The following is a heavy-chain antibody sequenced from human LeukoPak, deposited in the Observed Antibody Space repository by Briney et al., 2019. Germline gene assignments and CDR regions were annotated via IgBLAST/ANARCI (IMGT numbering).Heavy chain of an antibody. D-gene: IGHD4-17*01. Sequence: RSLRLSCAASGFTFSSYAMHWVRQAPGKGLEWVAVISYDGSNKYYADSVKGRFTISRDNSKNTLYLQMNSLRAEDTAVYYCARDTVTTNWYFDLWGRGTLVTVSS. CDR3: ARDTVTTNWYFDL. J-gene: IGHJ2*01. CDR2: ISYDGSNK. CDR1: GFTFSSYA. V-gene: IGHV3-30-3*01.